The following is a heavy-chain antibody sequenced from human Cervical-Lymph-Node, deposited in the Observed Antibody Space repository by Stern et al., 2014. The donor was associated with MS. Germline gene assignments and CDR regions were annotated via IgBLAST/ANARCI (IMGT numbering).Heavy chain of an antibody. CDR2: INHIGST. CDR3: AKGPERNLVEPIASGRGRNWFDP. V-gene: IGHV4-34*01. J-gene: IGHJ5*02. Sequence: QVQLQQWGAGLLKPSETLSLTCAVYGESFTASYWSWIRQPPGKGLEWIGEINHIGSTNYNPSLKSRVIISVDTSKNQYFLNLTSVTAADTAVYFCAKGPERNLVEPIASGRGRNWFDPWGQGTLVSVSS. D-gene: IGHD1-14*01. CDR1: GESFTASY.